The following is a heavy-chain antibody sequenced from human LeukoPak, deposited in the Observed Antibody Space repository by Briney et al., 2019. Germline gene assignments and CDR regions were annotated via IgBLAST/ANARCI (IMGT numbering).Heavy chain of an antibody. CDR2: IYYTGST. Sequence: SETLSLTCTVSGGSISSSSYYWGWIRQPPGKGLEWIGSIYYTGSTYYNPSLKSRVTMSVDTSKNQFSLKLRSVTAADTALYYCARLAGSSMTVDAFDLWGQGTMVTVSS. V-gene: IGHV4-39*01. D-gene: IGHD1-26*01. J-gene: IGHJ3*01. CDR1: GGSISSSSYY. CDR3: ARLAGSSMTVDAFDL.